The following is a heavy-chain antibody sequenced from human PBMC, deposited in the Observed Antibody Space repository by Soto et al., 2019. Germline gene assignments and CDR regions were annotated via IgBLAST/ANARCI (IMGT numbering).Heavy chain of an antibody. CDR1: GFTFSSYG. CDR3: ARADYYDSSGYYYYCYYGMDV. Sequence: GGSLRLSCAASGFTFSSYGMHWVRQAPGKGLEWVAVIWYDGSNKYYADSVKGRFTISRDNSKNTLYPQMNSLRAEDTAVYYCARADYYDSSGYYYYCYYGMDVWGQGTTVTVPS. D-gene: IGHD3-22*01. V-gene: IGHV3-33*01. CDR2: IWYDGSNK. J-gene: IGHJ6*02.